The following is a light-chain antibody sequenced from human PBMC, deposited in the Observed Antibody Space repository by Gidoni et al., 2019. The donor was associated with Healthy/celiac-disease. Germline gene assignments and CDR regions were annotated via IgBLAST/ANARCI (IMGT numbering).Light chain of an antibody. V-gene: IGKV1-39*01. J-gene: IGKJ5*01. CDR2: AAA. CDR3: QQSYSTQVT. CDR1: QSISTY. Sequence: DTQMTQSPSSLSASVGDRVTITCRASQSISTYLHWYQQKPGKAPKLLIYAAASLQSGVPSRFSGSGSGTDFIFTISSLQPEDFATYYCQQSYSTQVTFGQGTRLEI.